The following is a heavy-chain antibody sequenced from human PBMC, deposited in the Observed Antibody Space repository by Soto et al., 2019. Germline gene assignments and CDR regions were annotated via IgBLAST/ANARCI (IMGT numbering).Heavy chain of an antibody. CDR1: GDIFDSLT. CDR3: ARELGGYDYLYYYSSMDV. CDR2: IIPVLDMA. D-gene: IGHD5-12*01. Sequence: QVQLVQSGAEMKKPGSSVKVSCQASGDIFDSLTINWVRQAPGQGLEWMGRIIPVLDMANYAQKFQGRVTIIADKSTSTVYMELSSLTSEDTAVYYWARELGGYDYLYYYSSMDVWGEGTTVTVSS. J-gene: IGHJ6*03. V-gene: IGHV1-69*08.